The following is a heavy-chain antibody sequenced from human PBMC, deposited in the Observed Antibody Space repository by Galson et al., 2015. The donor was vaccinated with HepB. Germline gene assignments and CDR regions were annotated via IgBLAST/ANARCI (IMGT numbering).Heavy chain of an antibody. CDR3: ARRLVGRKRDGLTASIDY. V-gene: IGHV1-18*04. Sequence: SVKVSCKASGYTFSSHDITWVRQAPGQGLEWMGWISPYSGNTNFAQKFQDRVTMTTDRATSTAYMELRSLGSDDTAVYYCARRLVGRKRDGLTASIDYWGQGTLVTVSS. CDR2: ISPYSGNT. CDR1: GYTFSSHD. D-gene: IGHD5-18*01. J-gene: IGHJ4*02.